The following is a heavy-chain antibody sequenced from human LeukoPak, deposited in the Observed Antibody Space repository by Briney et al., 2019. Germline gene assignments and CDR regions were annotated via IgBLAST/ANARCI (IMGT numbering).Heavy chain of an antibody. CDR3: ARPGAYYDFWSGSDDAFDI. D-gene: IGHD3-3*01. Sequence: GASVKVSCKASGYTFTSYGISWVRQAPGQGLEWMGGIIPIFGTANYAQKFQGRVTITTDESTSTAYMELSSLRSEDTAVYYCARPGAYYDFWSGSDDAFDIWGQGTMVTVSS. V-gene: IGHV1-69*05. CDR1: GYTFTSYG. J-gene: IGHJ3*02. CDR2: IIPIFGTA.